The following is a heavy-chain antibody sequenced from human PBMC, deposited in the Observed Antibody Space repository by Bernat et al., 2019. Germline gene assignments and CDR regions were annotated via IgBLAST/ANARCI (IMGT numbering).Heavy chain of an antibody. CDR2: INTDNGNT. J-gene: IGHJ3*02. CDR3: ARDLGAYYDSSGYTIDI. Sequence: QVHLLQSGAEVKKPGASVKVSCKASGYMFTGNAMHWVRQAPGQRPEWMGWINTDNGNTRYSQNFQGRVTITKDTSATTVYMELSSLRSEDTAVYYCARDLGAYYDSSGYTIDIWGQGTMVTVSA. D-gene: IGHD3-22*01. V-gene: IGHV1-3*04. CDR1: GYMFTGNA.